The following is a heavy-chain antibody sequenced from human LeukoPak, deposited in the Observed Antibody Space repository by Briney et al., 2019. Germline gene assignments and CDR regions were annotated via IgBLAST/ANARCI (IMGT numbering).Heavy chain of an antibody. CDR3: ARDRNRNDYYYMDV. V-gene: IGHV1-69*06. D-gene: IGHD1-14*01. CDR1: GGTFSSYA. Sequence: ASVKVSCKASGGTFSSYAISWVRQAPGQGLEWMGGIIPIFGTANYAQKFQGRVTITADKSTSTAYMELSSLRSEDTAVYYCARDRNRNDYYYMDVWGKGTTVTVSS. J-gene: IGHJ6*03. CDR2: IIPIFGTA.